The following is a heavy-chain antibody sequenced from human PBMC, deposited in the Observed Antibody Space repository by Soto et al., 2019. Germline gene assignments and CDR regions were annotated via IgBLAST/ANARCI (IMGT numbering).Heavy chain of an antibody. V-gene: IGHV4-39*01. Sequence: QLQLQESGPGLVKPSETLSLTCTVSGGSIRSRAYYWGWIRQPPGKGLEWIGTIHYSGNTYYNPFLKRRVTISVETSNNQLSLKLTSVTAADTALFYCAHPLVLIVIYSPDAFYTWGQGTMVTLSS. CDR3: AHPLVLIVIYSPDAFYT. CDR2: IHYSGNT. J-gene: IGHJ3*02. CDR1: GGSIRSRAYY. D-gene: IGHD2-15*01.